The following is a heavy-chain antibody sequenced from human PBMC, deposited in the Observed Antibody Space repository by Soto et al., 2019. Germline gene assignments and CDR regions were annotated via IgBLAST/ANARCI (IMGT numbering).Heavy chain of an antibody. J-gene: IGHJ6*02. CDR2: IRSKANSYAT. CDR3: ARIRGYWYGLDV. Sequence: GGSLRLSCAASGFTFSGSAMHWVRQASGKGLEWVGRIRSKANSYATAYAASVKGRFTISRDDSKNMLYLQMNSVRVEDTAVYYCARIRGYWYGLDVWGQGTTVTVSS. CDR1: GFTFSGSA. V-gene: IGHV3-73*01.